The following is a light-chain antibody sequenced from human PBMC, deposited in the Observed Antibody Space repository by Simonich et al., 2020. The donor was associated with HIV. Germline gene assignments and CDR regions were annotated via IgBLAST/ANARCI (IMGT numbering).Light chain of an antibody. Sequence: DIVMTQSPDSLAVSLGERATINCKSSPSVLFSSNNKNYFTWYTQKPGQPPKLLIYWASTRESGVPDRFRGSGSWTDFTLTISSLQAEDVAVYYCQQYYSNPLAFGQGTKVEIK. CDR3: QQYYSNPLA. J-gene: IGKJ1*01. CDR1: PSVLFSSNNKNY. V-gene: IGKV4-1*01. CDR2: WAS.